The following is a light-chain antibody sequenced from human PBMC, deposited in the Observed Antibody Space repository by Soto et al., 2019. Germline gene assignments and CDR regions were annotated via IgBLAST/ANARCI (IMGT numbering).Light chain of an antibody. CDR1: SSNIGHNY. CDR3: GTWDSSLSAVV. V-gene: IGLV1-51*02. J-gene: IGLJ2*01. Sequence: QSVLTQPPSVYAAPGQKVTISCSGSSSNIGHNYVSWYQQLPGTAPKLLIYENNKRPSGIPDRFSGSKSGTSATLGIAGLQTGDEADYYCGTWDSSLSAVVFGGGTKLTVL. CDR2: ENN.